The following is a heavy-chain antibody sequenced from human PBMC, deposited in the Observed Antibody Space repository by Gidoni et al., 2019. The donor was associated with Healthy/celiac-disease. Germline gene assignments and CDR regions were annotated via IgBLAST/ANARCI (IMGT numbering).Heavy chain of an antibody. D-gene: IGHD4-4*01. Sequence: EVQLVQSGAEVKKPGESLKISCKGSGYSFTSYWIGWVRQMPGKGLEWMGIIYPGDYDTRYSPSFQGQVTISADKSISTAYLQWSSLKASDTAMYYCARTLTVTTWVTWFDPWGQGTLVTVSS. CDR3: ARTLTVTTWVTWFDP. V-gene: IGHV5-51*01. CDR2: IYPGDYDT. CDR1: GYSFTSYW. J-gene: IGHJ5*02.